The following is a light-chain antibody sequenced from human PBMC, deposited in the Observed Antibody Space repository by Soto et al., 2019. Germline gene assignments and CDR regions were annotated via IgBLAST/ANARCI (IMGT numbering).Light chain of an antibody. Sequence: EIVLTQSPGTLSLSPGERATLSCRASQSVSSIYLAWYQQKPGQAPRLLIYGASSRATGIPDRFSGSGSGTDFTLTISSLEPEDFAVYYRQQRSNWPPITFGQGTRLEIK. CDR3: QQRSNWPPIT. V-gene: IGKV3D-20*02. CDR2: GAS. J-gene: IGKJ5*01. CDR1: QSVSSIY.